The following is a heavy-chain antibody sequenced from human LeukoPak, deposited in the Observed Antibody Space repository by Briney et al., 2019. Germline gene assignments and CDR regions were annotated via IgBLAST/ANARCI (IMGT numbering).Heavy chain of an antibody. CDR1: GFTFSSYA. V-gene: IGHV3-23*01. D-gene: IGHD3-22*01. CDR3: AKIVHYYYDSSGYRGYFDY. J-gene: IGHJ4*02. Sequence: GGSLRLSCAASGFTFSSYAMSWVRQAPGKGLEWVSAISGSGGSTYYADSVKGRFTNSRDNSKNTLYLQMNSLRAEDTAVYYCAKIVHYYYDSSGYRGYFDYWGQGTLVTVSS. CDR2: ISGSGGST.